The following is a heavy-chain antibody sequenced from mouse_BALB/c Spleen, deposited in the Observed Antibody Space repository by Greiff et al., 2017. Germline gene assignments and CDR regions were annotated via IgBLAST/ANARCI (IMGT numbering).Heavy chain of an antibody. CDR3: ASNYYAMDY. CDR2: ISNGGGST. J-gene: IGHJ4*01. V-gene: IGHV5-12-2*01. CDR1: GFTFSSYT. Sequence: EVKLVESGGGLVQPGGSLKLSCAASGFTFSSYTMSWVRQTPEKRLEWVAYISNGGGSTYYPDTVKGRFTISRDNAKNTLYVQMSSLKSEDTAMYYCASNYYAMDYWGQGTSVTVSS.